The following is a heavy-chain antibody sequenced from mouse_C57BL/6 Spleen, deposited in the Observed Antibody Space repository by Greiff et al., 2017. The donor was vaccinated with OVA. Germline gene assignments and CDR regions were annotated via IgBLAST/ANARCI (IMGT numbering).Heavy chain of an antibody. CDR1: GYTFTSYW. J-gene: IGHJ2*01. Sequence: VQLQQPGAELVRPGSSVKLSCKASGYTFTSYWMDWVKQRPGQGLEWIGNIYPSDSETHYNQKFKDKATLTVDKSSSTAYMQLSSLTSEDSAVYYCARDDGSLDYWGQGTTLTVSS. V-gene: IGHV1-61*01. D-gene: IGHD2-3*01. CDR2: IYPSDSET. CDR3: ARDDGSLDY.